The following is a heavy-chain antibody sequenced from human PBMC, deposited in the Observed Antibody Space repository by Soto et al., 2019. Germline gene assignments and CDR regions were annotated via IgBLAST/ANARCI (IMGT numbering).Heavy chain of an antibody. Sequence: ASVKVSCKVSGYTLTELSMHWVRQAPGKGLEWMGSFDIEDGETIYAQNFQGRVTMTEDTSTDTAYMELSGLRSEDTAVYYCATDLYGDYDYWGQGTLVTVSS. CDR1: GYTLTELS. J-gene: IGHJ4*02. CDR2: FDIEDGET. CDR3: ATDLYGDYDY. V-gene: IGHV1-24*01. D-gene: IGHD4-17*01.